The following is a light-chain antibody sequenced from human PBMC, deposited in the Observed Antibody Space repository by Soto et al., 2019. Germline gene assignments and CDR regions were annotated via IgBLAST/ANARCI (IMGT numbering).Light chain of an antibody. CDR3: QHYSSSPPAIT. V-gene: IGKV3-20*01. CDR1: QSVTSGY. CDR2: GAS. Sequence: EIGLTQSPGTLSLSPGERATLSCRASQSVTSGYLAWYQQQPNQAPRLLIYGASYRATGIPDRFSGGGSGTDFTLTISRLEPEDFAVYYCQHYSSSPPAITFGQGTRLEIK. J-gene: IGKJ5*01.